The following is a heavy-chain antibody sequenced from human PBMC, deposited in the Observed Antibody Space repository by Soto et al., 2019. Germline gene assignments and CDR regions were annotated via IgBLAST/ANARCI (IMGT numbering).Heavy chain of an antibody. CDR3: VRDTMRASAAASLDY. V-gene: IGHV3-48*03. D-gene: IGHD2-2*01. J-gene: IGHJ4*02. Sequence: GGSLRLSCAASGFTFSTYEFNWVRQARGRGLEWISYISVSGNIIKYAESVKGRFTISRDNADNSLHLHMSNLRVDDTALYFCVRDTMRASAAASLDYWGQGTQVTVSS. CDR1: GFTFSTYE. CDR2: ISVSGNII.